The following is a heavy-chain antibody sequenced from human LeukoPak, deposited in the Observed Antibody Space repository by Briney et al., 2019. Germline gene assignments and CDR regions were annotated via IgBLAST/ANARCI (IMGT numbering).Heavy chain of an antibody. CDR3: ARDGSSWSNWLDP. CDR1: GFTFSNYW. V-gene: IGHV3-74*01. Sequence: RSGGSLRLSCAASGFTFSNYWMHWVRQAPGKGLVWVTRINSDGSTTSYAESVKGRFTIPRDNAKNTLYLQMNSLRAEDTAVYYCARDGSSWSNWLDPWGQGTLVTVSS. D-gene: IGHD6-13*01. J-gene: IGHJ5*02. CDR2: INSDGSTT.